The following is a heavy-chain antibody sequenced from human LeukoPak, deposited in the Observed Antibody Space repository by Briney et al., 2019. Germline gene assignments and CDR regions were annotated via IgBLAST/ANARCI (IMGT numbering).Heavy chain of an antibody. CDR2: ISYDGSNK. V-gene: IGHV3-30*03. CDR3: ARDQYRFVDQLLGGPDY. J-gene: IGHJ4*02. CDR1: GFTFSSYG. D-gene: IGHD2-2*01. Sequence: QPGGSLRLSCAASGFTFSSYGMHWVRQAPGKGLEWVAVISYDGSNKYYADSVKGRFTISRDNSKNTLYLQMNSLRAEDTAVYYCARDQYRFVDQLLGGPDYWGQGTLVTVSS.